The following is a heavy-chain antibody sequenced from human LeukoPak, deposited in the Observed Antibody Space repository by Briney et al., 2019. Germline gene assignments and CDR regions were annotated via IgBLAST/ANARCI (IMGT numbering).Heavy chain of an antibody. CDR3: AKDHSSGWPYCFPY. Sequence: AGASLRLACAASGFTFSSYAMSCGRQAPGEWLEWVSAISTVGSSRYYADSVKRRFTISRDNSKNTLFLQMNSRRAEDTAVYYCAKDHSSGWPYCFPYWGQGTLVAVPS. D-gene: IGHD6-19*01. CDR2: ISTVGSSR. V-gene: IGHV3-23*01. CDR1: GFTFSSYA. J-gene: IGHJ4*02.